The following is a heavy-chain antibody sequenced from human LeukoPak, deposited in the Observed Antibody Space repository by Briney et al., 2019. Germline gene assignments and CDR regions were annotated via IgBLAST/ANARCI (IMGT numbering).Heavy chain of an antibody. V-gene: IGHV3-30-3*01. J-gene: IGHJ4*02. CDR3: ARDIYDSSGYYGYYFDY. Sequence: GGPLRLSCAASGFTFSSYAMHWVRQAPGKGLEWVAVISYDGSNKYYADSVKGRFTISRDNSKNTLYLQMNSLGAEDTAVYYCARDIYDSSGYYGYYFDYWGQGTLVTVSS. CDR2: ISYDGSNK. D-gene: IGHD3-22*01. CDR1: GFTFSSYA.